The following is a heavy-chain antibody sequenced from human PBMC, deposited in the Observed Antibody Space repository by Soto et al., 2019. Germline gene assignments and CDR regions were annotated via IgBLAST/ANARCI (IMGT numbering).Heavy chain of an antibody. Sequence: EVQLLESGGGLVQPGGSLRLSCAASGFTFSSYAMSWVRQAPGKGLEWVSAISGRGGSTYYADSVKGRFTISRDNAKNTLYLQMNSLRAEDTAVYYCAKENGYSSSWFEFGYWGQGTLVTVSS. CDR3: AKENGYSSSWFEFGY. CDR2: ISGRGGST. J-gene: IGHJ4*02. CDR1: GFTFSSYA. V-gene: IGHV3-23*01. D-gene: IGHD6-13*01.